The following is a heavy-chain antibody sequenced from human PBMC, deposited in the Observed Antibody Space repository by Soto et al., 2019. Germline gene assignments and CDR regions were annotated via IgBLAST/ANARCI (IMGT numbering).Heavy chain of an antibody. J-gene: IGHJ5*02. CDR1: GYTFINDY. V-gene: IGHV1-46*01. D-gene: IGHD3-3*01. CDR3: ARVVVKRANDFSSGYYNWCDT. Sequence: QVQLVQSGAEVKKPGASVKVSCKASGYTFINDYVHWVRQAPGQGLEWVGIIDPNDDYTFYAEKFQGRVSMTSDASTSTLFMEVTRLTSADTAIYFCARVVVKRANDFSSGYYNWCDTWGKGPLVPVSS. CDR2: IDPNDDYT.